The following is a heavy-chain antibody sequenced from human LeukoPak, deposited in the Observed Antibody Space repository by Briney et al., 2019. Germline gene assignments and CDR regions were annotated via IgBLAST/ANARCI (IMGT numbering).Heavy chain of an antibody. J-gene: IGHJ4*02. D-gene: IGHD5-24*01. CDR2: IYPGDSDT. CDR3: ARGERAMATRKAGFDY. V-gene: IGHV5-51*01. CDR1: GYSFTSYW. Sequence: GESLKISCKGSGYSFTSYWIGWVRQVPGKGLEWMGIIYPGDSDTRYSPSFQGQVTISADKSIRTAYLQWSSLTASDTAMYYCARGERAMATRKAGFDYWGQGTLVTVSS.